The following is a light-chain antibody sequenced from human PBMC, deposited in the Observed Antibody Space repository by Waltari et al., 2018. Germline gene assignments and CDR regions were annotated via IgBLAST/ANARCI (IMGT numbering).Light chain of an antibody. J-gene: IGKJ1*01. CDR3: QQYNSYSMWT. V-gene: IGKV1-5*03. Sequence: DIQITQSPSTLSASVGDRVTITCRASHSIVSWVAWYQQKPGKAPRVVMYKASSLESGVPLRFSGSESGTEFTLTITSLQPDDFATYYCQQYNSYSMWTFGQGTKVEVK. CDR1: HSIVSW. CDR2: KAS.